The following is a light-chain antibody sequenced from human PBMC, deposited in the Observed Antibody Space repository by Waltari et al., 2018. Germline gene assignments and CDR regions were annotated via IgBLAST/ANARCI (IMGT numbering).Light chain of an antibody. Sequence: EVVMTQSPATLSVSPGERASLSCRASQTISTNLPWYQQTPGQPPRLLVYDASTRAPSIPARFKGSGSGTEFTLTISSLQSEDSAVYYCQQYNRWPPITFGQGTRLEI. CDR3: QQYNRWPPIT. J-gene: IGKJ5*01. V-gene: IGKV3-15*01. CDR2: DAS. CDR1: QTISTN.